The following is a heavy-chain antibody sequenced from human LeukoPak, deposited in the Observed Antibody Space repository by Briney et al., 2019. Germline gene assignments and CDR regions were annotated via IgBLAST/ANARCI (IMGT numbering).Heavy chain of an antibody. CDR2: IYPGDSDT. CDR1: GYSFTSYW. D-gene: IGHD5-12*01. J-gene: IGHJ3*02. CDR3: ARHSRSRATRTGWAFDI. V-gene: IGHV5-51*01. Sequence: GESLKISCKGSGYSFTSYWIGWVRQMPGKGLEWMGIIYPGDSDTRYSPSFQGQVTISADKSISTAYLQWSSLKASDTAMYYCARHSRSRATRTGWAFDIWGQGTMVTVSS.